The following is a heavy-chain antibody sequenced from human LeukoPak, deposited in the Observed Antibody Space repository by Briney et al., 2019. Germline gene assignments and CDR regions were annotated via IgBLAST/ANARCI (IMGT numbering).Heavy chain of an antibody. CDR2: SDGSST. V-gene: IGHV3-74*01. CDR1: GFTFSTYW. Sequence: GVSLRLSCTASGFTFSTYWMHWVRQAPGKGLVWVSRSDGSSTYYADSVKGRFTVSRDNAKNTLYLEMNSLRAEDTAVYYCARSDWFDPWGQGTLVTVSS. CDR3: ARSDWFDP. J-gene: IGHJ5*02.